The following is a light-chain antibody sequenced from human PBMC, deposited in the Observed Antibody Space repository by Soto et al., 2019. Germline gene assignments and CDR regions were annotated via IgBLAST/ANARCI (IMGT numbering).Light chain of an antibody. CDR3: QQSYSTTRT. J-gene: IGKJ1*01. CDR2: AAS. CDR1: QSIRNY. Sequence: DSQITQSPSSLSASIGDRVTITCRASQSIRNYLNWYQQKVEKVPKLLIFAASSLQSGVPSRFNGSGSGTDFTLTIDNLQPEDFATYYCQQSYSTTRTFGQGTKVDIK. V-gene: IGKV1-39*01.